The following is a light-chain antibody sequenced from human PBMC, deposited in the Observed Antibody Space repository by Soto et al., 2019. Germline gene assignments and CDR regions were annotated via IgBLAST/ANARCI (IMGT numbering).Light chain of an antibody. V-gene: IGKV1-39*01. CDR2: TAS. J-gene: IGKJ1*01. Sequence: DIQVTQSPSSLSASVGDRVTITCRASQSVSGYLNWYQQKPGKAPKLLIYTASNLQTGVPSRFSGGGSGTDFTLTISSLQPEDFATYYCHLGTFGQGTMVEIK. CDR3: HLGT. CDR1: QSVSGY.